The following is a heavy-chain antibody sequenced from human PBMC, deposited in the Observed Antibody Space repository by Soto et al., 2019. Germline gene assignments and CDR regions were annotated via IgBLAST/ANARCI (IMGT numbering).Heavy chain of an antibody. CDR1: GGNIISHY. CDR2: IFYTGST. D-gene: IGHD1-26*01. CDR3: ARDPAGAGPFDY. V-gene: IGHV4-59*11. J-gene: IGHJ4*02. Sequence: ILSLTYTVSGGNIISHYWSWIRQPPGKGLEWIGYIFYTGSTNYNPSLKSRVIISVDTSKNQFSLKLNSVTAADTAVYYCARDPAGAGPFDYWGQGTLVTVSS.